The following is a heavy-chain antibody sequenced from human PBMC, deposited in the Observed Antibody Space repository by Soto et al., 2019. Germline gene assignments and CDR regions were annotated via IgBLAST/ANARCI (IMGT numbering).Heavy chain of an antibody. V-gene: IGHV3-73*02. J-gene: IGHJ4*02. CDR3: ARLWSAREPNFDS. CDR2: IRSKANNYAS. Sequence: EVQVVESGGGLVQPGGSLKLSCAASGYTFSDSAMHWVRQASGKGLEWVGRIRSKANNYASVYAASVKGRFTISRDDSKNTAYLQMNSLKTEDTAVYYCARLWSAREPNFDSWGQGTLVSVSS. CDR1: GYTFSDSA. D-gene: IGHD1-26*01.